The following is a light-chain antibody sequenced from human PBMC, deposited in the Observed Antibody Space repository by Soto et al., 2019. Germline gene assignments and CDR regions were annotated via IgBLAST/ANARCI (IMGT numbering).Light chain of an antibody. Sequence: IVLTQSPGTLSLSPGERATLSCRASQSVRSNYLAWYQQKPGQAPRLLIYGASSRATGIPDRFSGSGSGTDFTLTISRLEPEDFAVYYYQQYGSSPPITFGGGTKVDTK. CDR1: QSVRSNY. CDR2: GAS. J-gene: IGKJ4*01. CDR3: QQYGSSPPIT. V-gene: IGKV3-20*01.